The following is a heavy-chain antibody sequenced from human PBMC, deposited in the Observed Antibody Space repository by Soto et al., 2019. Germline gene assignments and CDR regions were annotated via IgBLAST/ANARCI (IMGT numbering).Heavy chain of an antibody. D-gene: IGHD5-12*01. CDR3: ARQHPLDISGYYF. Sequence: SLKISCKGSGYGFPSYWIAWVRQMPGQGLEWMGSIYPGDSDIRYSPSFQGQVTISADKSITTAYLQWSSLKASDSAIYYCARQHPLDISGYYFWGQGTPVTVSS. CDR1: GYGFPSYW. V-gene: IGHV5-51*01. J-gene: IGHJ4*02. CDR2: IYPGDSDI.